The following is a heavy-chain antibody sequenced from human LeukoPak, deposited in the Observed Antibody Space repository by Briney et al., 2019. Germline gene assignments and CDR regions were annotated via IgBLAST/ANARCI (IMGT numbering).Heavy chain of an antibody. V-gene: IGHV4-59*01. D-gene: IGHD3-22*01. J-gene: IGHJ3*02. CDR3: ATGDRAMGNEYYYDSWTVFDI. CDR2: IYYSGST. CDR1: GGSISSYY. Sequence: SETLSLTCTVSGGSISSYYWSWIRQPPGKGLEWIGYIYYSGSTNYNPSLKSRVTISVDTSKNQFSLKLSSVTAADTAVYYCATGDRAMGNEYYYDSWTVFDIWGQGTMVTVCS.